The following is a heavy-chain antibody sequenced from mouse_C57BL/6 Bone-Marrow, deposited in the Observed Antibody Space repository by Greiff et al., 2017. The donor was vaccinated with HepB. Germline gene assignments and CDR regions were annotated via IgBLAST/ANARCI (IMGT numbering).Heavy chain of an antibody. V-gene: IGHV7-1*01. Sequence: EVHLVESGGGLVQSGRSLRLSCATSGFTFSDFYMEWVRQAPGKGLEWIAASRNKANDYTTEYSASVKGRFIVSRDTSQSILYLQMNALRAEDTAIYYCARDGGYGSSFYFDYWGQGTTLTVSS. J-gene: IGHJ2*01. CDR2: SRNKANDYTT. D-gene: IGHD1-1*01. CDR3: ARDGGYGSSFYFDY. CDR1: GFTFSDFY.